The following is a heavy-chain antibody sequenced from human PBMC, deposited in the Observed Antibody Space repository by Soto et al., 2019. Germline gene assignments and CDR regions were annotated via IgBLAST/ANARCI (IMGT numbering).Heavy chain of an antibody. J-gene: IGHJ2*01. CDR1: GYSFPNYW. Sequence: GESLKISCQGSGYSFPNYWINWVRQMPGKGLEWMGRIDPSDSSTNYSPSFQGHVTISADKSTYTTYLQCGSLKASDTAMYYCARLVGGDPYSYFDLWGRGPLVTVSS. CDR3: ARLVGGDPYSYFDL. V-gene: IGHV5-10-1*01. D-gene: IGHD2-21*01. CDR2: IDPSDSST.